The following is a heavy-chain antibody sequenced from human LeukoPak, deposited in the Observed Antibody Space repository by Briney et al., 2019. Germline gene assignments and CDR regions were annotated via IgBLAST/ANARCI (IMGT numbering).Heavy chain of an antibody. D-gene: IGHD2-15*01. Sequence: SETLSLTCAVYGGSFSGYYWSWIRQPPGKGLEWIGEINHSGSTNYNPSLKSRVTISVDTSKDQFSLKLSSVTAADTAAYYCARGLSLYCSGGSCYYYYYYMDVWGKGTTVTVSS. CDR2: INHSGST. V-gene: IGHV4-34*01. J-gene: IGHJ6*03. CDR1: GGSFSGYY. CDR3: ARGLSLYCSGGSCYYYYYYMDV.